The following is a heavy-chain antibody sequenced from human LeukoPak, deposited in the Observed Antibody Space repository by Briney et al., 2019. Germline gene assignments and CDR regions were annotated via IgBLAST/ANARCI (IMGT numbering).Heavy chain of an antibody. Sequence: GGSLTLYCAVNSLTATSNYMSWVRQAPGTGLEWVSVIYSGGSTYYADSVKGRFTISRDNSKNTLYLQMNSLRAEDTAVYYCARDTRFDYWGQGTLVTVSS. V-gene: IGHV3-53*05. CDR1: SLTATSNY. CDR3: ARDTRFDY. CDR2: IYSGGST. J-gene: IGHJ4*02.